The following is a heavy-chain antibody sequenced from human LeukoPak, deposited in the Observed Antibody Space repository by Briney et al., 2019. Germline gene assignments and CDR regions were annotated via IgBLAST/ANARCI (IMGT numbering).Heavy chain of an antibody. CDR2: MNPNSANT. CDR1: GYTLTSYD. Sequence: ASVKVSCKASGYTLTSYDINWVRQAAGQGLEWMGWMNPNSANTGYAKKFQGRVTMTKNTTISRANMELSSLRSEDTAVYYCAREWRYCSSTSCYRVPGGYYGMDVWGQGTTVTVSS. D-gene: IGHD2-2*02. V-gene: IGHV1-8*01. CDR3: AREWRYCSSTSCYRVPGGYYGMDV. J-gene: IGHJ6*02.